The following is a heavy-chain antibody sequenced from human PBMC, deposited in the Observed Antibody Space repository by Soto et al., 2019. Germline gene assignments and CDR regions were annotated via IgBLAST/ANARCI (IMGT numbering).Heavy chain of an antibody. Sequence: PGGSLRLSCEASRFTFNYYWMSWVRQSPGKGLEWVATIKQDGSERYSADSVKGRFTISRDNAKNSLYLLLNSLRPEDTALYYCARATSSPRHYYFGMDVWGQGTAVTSP. J-gene: IGHJ6*02. CDR3: ARATSSPRHYYFGMDV. CDR1: RFTFNYYW. V-gene: IGHV3-7*01. CDR2: IKQDGSER. D-gene: IGHD6-6*01.